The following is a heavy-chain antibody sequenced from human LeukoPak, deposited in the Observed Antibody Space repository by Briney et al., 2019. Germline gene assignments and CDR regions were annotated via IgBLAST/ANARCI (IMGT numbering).Heavy chain of an antibody. CDR3: ARDWWGYDVLTGDNWFDP. V-gene: IGHV1-18*01. Sequence: ASVKVSCKASGYPFTTYGITWVRQAPGQGLEWMGWISTYNGDTNYAQKFQGRVTMTTDTPTSTAYIELRSLTSDDTAAYYCARDWWGYDVLTGDNWFDPWGQGTLVTVSS. CDR1: GYPFTTYG. J-gene: IGHJ5*02. D-gene: IGHD3-9*01. CDR2: ISTYNGDT.